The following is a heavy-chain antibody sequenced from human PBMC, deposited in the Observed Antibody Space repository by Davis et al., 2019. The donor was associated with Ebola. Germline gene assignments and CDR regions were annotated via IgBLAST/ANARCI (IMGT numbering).Heavy chain of an antibody. Sequence: GGSLRLSCAASGFTFSDYYTSWIRQAPGKGLEWVSYISSSSSYTNYADSVKGRFTISRDNSKKTLYLQMSSLRIEDTAVYYCVKGSITMTVVVYFDLWGQGTLVTVSP. D-gene: IGHD3-22*01. CDR3: VKGSITMTVVVYFDL. CDR1: GFTFSDYY. CDR2: ISSSSSYT. V-gene: IGHV3-11*06. J-gene: IGHJ4*02.